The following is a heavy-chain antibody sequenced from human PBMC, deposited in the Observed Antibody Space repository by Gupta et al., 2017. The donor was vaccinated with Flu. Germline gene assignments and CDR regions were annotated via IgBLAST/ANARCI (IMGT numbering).Heavy chain of an antibody. CDR1: GLPFRNYG. V-gene: IGHV3-33*03. D-gene: IGHD1-26*01. Sequence: QVQLVASGGGVVQPGRSLRLSCEASGLPFRNYGMHWVRQAPGKGLEWVAGIWYDGSNNNYADSVKGRFVISRDNSKNTLSLQMNSLRVEDTAVYFCAGYSISSALGYYYGMDVWGQGTTVTVSS. CDR3: AGYSISSALGYYYGMDV. CDR2: IWYDGSNN. J-gene: IGHJ6*02.